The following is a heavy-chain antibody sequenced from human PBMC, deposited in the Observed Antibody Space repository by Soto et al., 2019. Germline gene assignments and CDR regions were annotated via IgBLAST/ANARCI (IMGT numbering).Heavy chain of an antibody. CDR3: ARDSSGWYFFDY. Sequence: VASVKVSCKASGCTFTSYAMHWVRQAPGQRLEWMGWINAGNGNTKYSQKFQGRVTITRDTSASTAYMELSSLRSEDTAVYYCARDSSGWYFFDYWGQGTLVTVSS. CDR1: GCTFTSYA. V-gene: IGHV1-3*01. CDR2: INAGNGNT. J-gene: IGHJ4*02. D-gene: IGHD6-19*01.